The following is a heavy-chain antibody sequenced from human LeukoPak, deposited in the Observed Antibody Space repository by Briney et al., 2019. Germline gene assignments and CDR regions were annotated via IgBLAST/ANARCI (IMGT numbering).Heavy chain of an antibody. CDR2: IYSGGST. CDR1: GFTVSSNY. Sequence: GGSLRLSCAASGFTVSSNYMSWVRQAPGKGLEWVSVIYSGGSTYYADSVKGRFTISRDNSKNTLYLQMNRLRAEDTAVYYCARENGHTYGYVFFDYWGQGTLVTVSS. CDR3: ARENGHTYGYVFFDY. J-gene: IGHJ4*02. D-gene: IGHD5-18*01. V-gene: IGHV3-53*01.